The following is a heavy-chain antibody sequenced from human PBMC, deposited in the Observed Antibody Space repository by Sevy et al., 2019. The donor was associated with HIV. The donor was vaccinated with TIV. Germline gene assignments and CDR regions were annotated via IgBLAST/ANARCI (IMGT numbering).Heavy chain of an antibody. CDR3: AKEGDPELYYYYCMDV. CDR1: GFTFDDYA. CDR2: ISGNSGSI. Sequence: GGSLRLSCAASGFTFDDYAMHWVRQAPGKGLEWVSGISGNSGSIGYADSVKGRFTISRDNAKNSLYLQMNSLRAEDTALYYCAKEGDPELYYYYCMDVWGQGTTVTVSS. J-gene: IGHJ6*02. V-gene: IGHV3-9*01. D-gene: IGHD3-16*01.